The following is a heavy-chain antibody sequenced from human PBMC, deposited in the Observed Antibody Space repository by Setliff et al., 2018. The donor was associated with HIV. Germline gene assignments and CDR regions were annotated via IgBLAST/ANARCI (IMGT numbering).Heavy chain of an antibody. CDR2: ISGYNRNT. CDR1: GYSFSNSG. V-gene: IGHV1-18*01. J-gene: IGHJ3*02. Sequence: ASVKVSCKASGYSFSNSGISWVRQDPGQGLEWMGMISGYNRNTEYAQNLRGRVTVTKDTSTNTSYMELRNLRSDDTAVYYCARDGRNWNFLYVFDIWGQETMVTVSS. D-gene: IGHD1-1*01. CDR3: ARDGRNWNFLYVFDI.